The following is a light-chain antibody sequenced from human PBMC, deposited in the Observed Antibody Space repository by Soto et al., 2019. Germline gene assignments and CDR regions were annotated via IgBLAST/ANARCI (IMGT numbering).Light chain of an antibody. CDR3: QQRSNWPLLT. CDR2: GAS. Sequence: EIVMTQSPATLSVSLGDRATLSGRASQSVSSNLAWYQLKPGQAPRLLIYGASTRATGIPARFSGSGSGTEFTLTISSLEPEDFAVYYCQQRSNWPLLTFGGGTKVDIK. J-gene: IGKJ4*01. CDR1: QSVSSN. V-gene: IGKV3-15*01.